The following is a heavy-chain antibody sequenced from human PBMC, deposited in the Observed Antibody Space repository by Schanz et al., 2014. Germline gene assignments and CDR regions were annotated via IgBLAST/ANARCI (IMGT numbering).Heavy chain of an antibody. CDR3: AKDDTQVNGMDV. J-gene: IGHJ6*02. V-gene: IGHV3-30*02. CDR1: GFSFSGYG. CDR2: IRSDGTNK. Sequence: QVQLVESGGGVAQPGGSLRLSCAASGFSFSGYGMHWVRQAPGKGLEWVAFIRSDGTNKYYGDSVKGRFTISRDNSKNTLYLQMDSLRPEDTSVYYCAKDDTQVNGMDVWGQGTTVTVSS.